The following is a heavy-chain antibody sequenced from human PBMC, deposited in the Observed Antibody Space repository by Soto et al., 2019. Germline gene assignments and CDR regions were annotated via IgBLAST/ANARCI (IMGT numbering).Heavy chain of an antibody. CDR2: INAGNGNT. V-gene: IGHV1-3*01. Sequence: QVQLVQSGAEVKKPGASVKVSCEASGYTFTSYAMHWVRQAPGQRLEWMGWINAGNGNTKYSQKFQGRVTITRDTSASTAYMELSSLRSEDTAVYYCARKTTTKTTAFDYWGQGTLVTVSS. D-gene: IGHD1-26*01. J-gene: IGHJ4*02. CDR3: ARKTTTKTTAFDY. CDR1: GYTFTSYA.